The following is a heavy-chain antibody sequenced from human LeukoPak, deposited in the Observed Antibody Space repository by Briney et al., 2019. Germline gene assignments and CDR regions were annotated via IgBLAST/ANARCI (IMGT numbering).Heavy chain of an antibody. CDR1: GGSFSGYY. J-gene: IGHJ4*02. D-gene: IGHD6-6*01. Sequence: SETLSLTCAVYGGSFSGYYWSWIRQPPGKGLEWIGEINHSGSTNYNPSLKSRVTISVDTSKNQFSLKLSSVTAADTAVYYCAREGIAARRSDYWGQGTLVTVSS. CDR3: AREGIAARRSDY. V-gene: IGHV4-34*01. CDR2: INHSGST.